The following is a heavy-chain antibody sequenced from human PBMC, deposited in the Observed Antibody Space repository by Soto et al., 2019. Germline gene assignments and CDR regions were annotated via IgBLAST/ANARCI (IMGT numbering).Heavy chain of an antibody. J-gene: IGHJ6*02. CDR1: GYSFTSYW. Sequence: GESLKISCKGSGYSFTSYWISWVRQMPGKGLEWMGRIDPSDSYTNYSPSFQGHVTISADKSISTAYLQWSSLKASDTAMYYCARHYFDFWSGYPPMDVWGQGTTVNVS. D-gene: IGHD3-3*01. CDR3: ARHYFDFWSGYPPMDV. CDR2: IDPSDSYT. V-gene: IGHV5-10-1*01.